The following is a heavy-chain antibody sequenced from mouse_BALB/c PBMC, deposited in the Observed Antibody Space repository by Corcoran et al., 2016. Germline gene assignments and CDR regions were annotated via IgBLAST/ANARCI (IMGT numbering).Heavy chain of an antibody. CDR3: AKLLRPFDY. Sequence: DVQLQESGPGLVKPSQSLSLTCSVTGYSITSGYYWNWIRQFPGNKLEWMGYISYDGTNNYNQSLKNRISITRDTSKTQFFLKLNSVTTEDTVTYYCAKLLRPFDYWGQGTTLTVSS. D-gene: IGHD1-2*01. V-gene: IGHV3-6*02. CDR1: GYSITSGYY. CDR2: ISYDGTN. J-gene: IGHJ2*01.